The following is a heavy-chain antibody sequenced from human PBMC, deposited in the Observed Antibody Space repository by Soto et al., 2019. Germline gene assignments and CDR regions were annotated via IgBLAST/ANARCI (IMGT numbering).Heavy chain of an antibody. CDR3: TRVGRYCTNGVCYFDY. CDR1: GFTFSGSA. V-gene: IGHV3-73*01. J-gene: IGHJ4*02. Sequence: GSLRLSCAASGFTFSGSAIHWVRQASGKGLEWVGRIRSKANSYATAYAASVKGRFTISRDDSKNTAYLQMNSLKTEDTAVYYCTRVGRYCTNGVCYFDYWGQGTLVTVSS. D-gene: IGHD2-8*01. CDR2: IRSKANSYAT.